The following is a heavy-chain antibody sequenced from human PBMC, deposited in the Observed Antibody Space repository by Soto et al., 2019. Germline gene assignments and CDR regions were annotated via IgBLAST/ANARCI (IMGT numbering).Heavy chain of an antibody. V-gene: IGHV2-5*02. D-gene: IGHD3-10*01. J-gene: IGHJ4*02. Sequence: QITLKESGPPLVHPTQTLTLTCTFSGLSLSNTGVGVSWIRQSPGQALEWLALIYWDDDKRYSPSLKSRLNITKDISANQVVLTMTNMDPVDTATYYCAHSRGPFDYWGQGTPVTVYS. CDR1: GLSLSNTGVG. CDR3: AHSRGPFDY. CDR2: IYWDDDK.